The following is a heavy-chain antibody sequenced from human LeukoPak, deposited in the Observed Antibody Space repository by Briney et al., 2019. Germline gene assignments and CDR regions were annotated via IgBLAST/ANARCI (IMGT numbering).Heavy chain of an antibody. CDR2: IYYSGST. D-gene: IGHD5-18*01. V-gene: IGHV4-30-4*01. CDR3: ARDGSQLWPWAFDI. J-gene: IGHJ3*02. Sequence: SQTLSLTCTVSGGSISSGDYYWSWIRQPPGKGLEWIGYIYYSGSTYYNPSLKSRVTISVDTSKNQFSLKLSSVTAADTAVYYCARDGSQLWPWAFDIWGQGTMVTVSS. CDR1: GGSISSGDYY.